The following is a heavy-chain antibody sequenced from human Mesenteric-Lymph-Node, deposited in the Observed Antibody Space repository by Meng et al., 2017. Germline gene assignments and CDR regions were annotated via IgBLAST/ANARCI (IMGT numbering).Heavy chain of an antibody. J-gene: IGHJ4*02. D-gene: IGHD4-17*01. CDR1: GGSFSGYY. CDR3: ARGRGYGDYGSLY. Sequence: QVQLQQWGAGLLMPSETLSFTCAVYGGSFSGYYWSWIRQPPGKGLEWIGEINHSGSTNYNPSLKSRVTIAVDTSKNQFSLKLSSVTAADTAVYYCARGRGYGDYGSLYWGQGTLVTVSS. V-gene: IGHV4-34*01. CDR2: INHSGST.